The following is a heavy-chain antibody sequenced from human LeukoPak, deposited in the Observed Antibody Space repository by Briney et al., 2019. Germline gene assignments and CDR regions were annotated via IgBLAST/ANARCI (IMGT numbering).Heavy chain of an antibody. Sequence: GGSLRLSCAASGFTFSSNAMSWVRQAPGKGLEWVSAISGSGGSTYYADSMKGRFTISRDNAKNSLYLQMNGLRAEDTAVYYCARELVVPAAISSYDAFDIWGQGTMVTVSS. J-gene: IGHJ3*02. CDR3: ARELVVPAAISSYDAFDI. D-gene: IGHD2-2*01. V-gene: IGHV3-23*01. CDR1: GFTFSSNA. CDR2: ISGSGGST.